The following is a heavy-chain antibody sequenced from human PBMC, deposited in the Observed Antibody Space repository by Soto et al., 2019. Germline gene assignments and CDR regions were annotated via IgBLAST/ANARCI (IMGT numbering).Heavy chain of an antibody. CDR3: SRDVVGYYDFWSGPGGWFDP. J-gene: IGHJ5*02. CDR1: GGSISSGGYS. Sequence: PSETLSLTCAVSGGSISSGGYSWGWIRQPLGKGLEWIGYIYHSGSTYYNKSLKSRVTISVDRSKNQFSLKLSSVTAADTAVYYCSRDVVGYYDFWSGPGGWFDPWGQGTLVTVSS. CDR2: IYHSGST. V-gene: IGHV4-30-2*01. D-gene: IGHD3-3*01.